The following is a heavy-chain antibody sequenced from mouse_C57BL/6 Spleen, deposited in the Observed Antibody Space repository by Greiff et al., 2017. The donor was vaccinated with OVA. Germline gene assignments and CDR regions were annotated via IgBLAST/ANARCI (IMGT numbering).Heavy chain of an antibody. CDR2: IDPSDSYT. V-gene: IGHV1-59*01. CDR1: GYTFTSYW. D-gene: IGHD5-1*01. Sequence: VQLQQPGAELVRPGTSVKLSCKASGYTFTSYWMHWVKQRPGQGLEWIGVIDPSDSYTNYNQKFKGKATLTVDTSSSTAYMQLSSLTSEDSAVYYCARSESNSDYWGQGTTRTVSS. J-gene: IGHJ2*01. CDR3: ARSESNSDY.